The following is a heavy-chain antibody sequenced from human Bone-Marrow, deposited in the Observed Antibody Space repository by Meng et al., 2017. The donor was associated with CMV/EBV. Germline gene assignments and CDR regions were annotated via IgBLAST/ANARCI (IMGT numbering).Heavy chain of an antibody. D-gene: IGHD1-26*01. V-gene: IGHV3-74*03. CDR3: ARDGGRGSAGAFDI. J-gene: IGHJ3*02. CDR2: ITSDGSSI. Sequence: GGSLRLSCAASGFTFSNYWMHWVRQAPGKGLVWVSRITSDGSSITYADSVKGRFTSSRDNAKNTLYLQMNSLRAEDTAVYYCARDGGRGSAGAFDIWGQGTMVTV. CDR1: GFTFSNYW.